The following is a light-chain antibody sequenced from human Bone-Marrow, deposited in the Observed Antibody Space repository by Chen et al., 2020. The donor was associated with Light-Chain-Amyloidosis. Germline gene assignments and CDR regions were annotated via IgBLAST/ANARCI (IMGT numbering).Light chain of an antibody. CDR1: DLPTKY. V-gene: IGLV3-25*03. J-gene: IGLJ2*01. CDR2: RDT. Sequence: SYELTQPPSVSVSPGQTARITCSGDDLPTKYAYWYQQKPGQAPVLVIHRDTERPSGISERFSGSNSGTTATLTISGVQAEYEADYHCQSADSSGTYEVIFGGGTKLTVL. CDR3: QSADSSGTYEVI.